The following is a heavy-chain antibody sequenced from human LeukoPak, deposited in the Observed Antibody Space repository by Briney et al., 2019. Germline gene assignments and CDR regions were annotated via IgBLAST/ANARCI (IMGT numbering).Heavy chain of an antibody. D-gene: IGHD1-26*01. V-gene: IGHV3-21*01. Sequence: GGSLRLSCAASGFTFSSYSMNWVRQAPGKGLEWVSSISSSSSYIYYADSVKGRFTISRDNAKNSLYLQMNSLRAQDTAVYYCASTGGGSLIDYRGQGTLVTVPS. CDR1: GFTFSSYS. J-gene: IGHJ4*02. CDR3: ASTGGGSLIDY. CDR2: ISSSSSYI.